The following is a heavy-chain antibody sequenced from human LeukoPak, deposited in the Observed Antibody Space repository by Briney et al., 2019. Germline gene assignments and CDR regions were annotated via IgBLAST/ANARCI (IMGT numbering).Heavy chain of an antibody. J-gene: IGHJ5*02. CDR3: ARSVGSDGLDP. CDR1: GFTLSSYS. V-gene: IGHV3-21*01. D-gene: IGHD5-12*01. Sequence: GGSLRLSCAAPGFTLSSYSMNWVRQAPGKGLEWVSSISSSSSYIYYADSVKGRFTISRDNAKNSLYLQMNSLRAEDTAVYYCARSVGSDGLDPWGQGTLVTVSS. CDR2: ISSSSSYI.